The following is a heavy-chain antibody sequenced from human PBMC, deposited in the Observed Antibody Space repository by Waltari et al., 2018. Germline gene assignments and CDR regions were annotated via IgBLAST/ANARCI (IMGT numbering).Heavy chain of an antibody. CDR1: GYTFTGYS. V-gene: IGHV1-2*02. Sequence: QVQLVQSGAEVKKPGASVKVSCKASGYTFTGYSMHWVRQAPGQGLEWMGWINPNSGGTNYAQKFQGRVTMTRDTSISTAYMELSRLRSDDTAVYYCARDPHIVVVVAATPPDYWGQGTLVTVSS. D-gene: IGHD2-15*01. CDR2: INPNSGGT. J-gene: IGHJ4*02. CDR3: ARDPHIVVVVAATPPDY.